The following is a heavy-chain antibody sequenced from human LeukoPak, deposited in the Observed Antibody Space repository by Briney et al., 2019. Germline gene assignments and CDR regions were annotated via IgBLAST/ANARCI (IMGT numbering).Heavy chain of an antibody. D-gene: IGHD6-13*01. Sequence: GGSLRLSCAASGFTFSNYGMSWVRQAPGKGLEWVSTISDSGGSTYYADSVKGRFTISRDNSKNTLSLQMNSLRAEDTAIYYCAKRSAAPYKYYYYYMDVWGKGTTVTVSS. J-gene: IGHJ6*03. CDR1: GFTFSNYG. CDR2: ISDSGGST. V-gene: IGHV3-23*01. CDR3: AKRSAAPYKYYYYYMDV.